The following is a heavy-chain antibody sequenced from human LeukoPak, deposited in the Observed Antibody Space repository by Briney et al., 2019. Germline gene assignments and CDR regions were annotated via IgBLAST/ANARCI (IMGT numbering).Heavy chain of an antibody. V-gene: IGHV4-4*02. CDR1: GGSISSSNW. J-gene: IGHJ3*02. CDR3: AMGDSYGNDAFDI. D-gene: IGHD5-18*01. Sequence: SETLSLTCAVSGGSISSSNWWSWVRPPPGKGLEWIGEIYHSGSTNYNPSLKSRVTISVDKSKNQFSLKLSSVTAADTAVYYCAMGDSYGNDAFDIWGQGTMVTVSS. CDR2: IYHSGST.